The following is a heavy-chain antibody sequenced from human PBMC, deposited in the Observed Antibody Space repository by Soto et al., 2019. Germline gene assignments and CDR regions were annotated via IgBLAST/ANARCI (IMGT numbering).Heavy chain of an antibody. CDR3: ARGVPVGAIGRFYFDS. D-gene: IGHD1-26*01. Sequence: EVQMEESGGGLAKPGGSLRLSCAASGFTVSNNYMTWVRQAPGKGLEWVSVMYSGGTATSYADSVKGRFTVSRDNSKNTVSLQLDSLKADDTAVYYCARGVPVGAIGRFYFDSWGQGTLVTVSS. J-gene: IGHJ4*02. CDR1: GFTVSNNY. V-gene: IGHV3-53*01. CDR2: MYSGGTAT.